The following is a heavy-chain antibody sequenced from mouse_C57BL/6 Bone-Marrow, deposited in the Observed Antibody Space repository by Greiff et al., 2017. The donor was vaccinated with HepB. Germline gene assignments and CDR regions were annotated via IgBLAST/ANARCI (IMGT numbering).Heavy chain of an antibody. V-gene: IGHV1-76*01. J-gene: IGHJ3*01. Sequence: QVQLQQSGAELVRPGASVKLSCKASGYTFTDYYINWVKQRPGQGLEWIARIYPGSGNTYYNEKFKGKATLTAEKSSSTAYMQRSSLTSEDSAVYFCARGYYYGSSDVDAYWGQGTLVTVSA. CDR3: ARGYYYGSSDVDAY. D-gene: IGHD1-1*01. CDR2: IYPGSGNT. CDR1: GYTFTDYY.